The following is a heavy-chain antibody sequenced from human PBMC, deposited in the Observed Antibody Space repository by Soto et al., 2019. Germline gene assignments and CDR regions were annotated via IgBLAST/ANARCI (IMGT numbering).Heavy chain of an antibody. J-gene: IGHJ5*02. V-gene: IGHV3-21*01. Sequence: GGSLRISCAASGFTFNSHSMNWVRKAPGKGLEWVSSISSSSDYIYYADSVRGRFTVSRDNARNSLYLQMTSLRVEDTAVYYCEVDDRGRDCPWTQGTLVIVSA. CDR3: EVDDRGRDCP. CDR2: ISSSSDYI. D-gene: IGHD2-21*02. CDR1: GFTFNSHS.